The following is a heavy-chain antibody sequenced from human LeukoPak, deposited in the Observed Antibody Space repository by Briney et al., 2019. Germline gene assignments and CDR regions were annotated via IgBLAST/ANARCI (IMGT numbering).Heavy chain of an antibody. D-gene: IGHD2-15*01. CDR3: ARLPGGSVVPFDP. Sequence: SETLSLTCTVSGGSISSYYWSWIRQPPGKGLEWIGYIYHSGSSNYNPSLKSRVTISVDTSKNQFSLKLSSVTAADTAVYYCARLPGGSVVPFDPWGQGTLVTVSS. J-gene: IGHJ5*02. CDR2: IYHSGSS. CDR1: GGSISSYY. V-gene: IGHV4-59*08.